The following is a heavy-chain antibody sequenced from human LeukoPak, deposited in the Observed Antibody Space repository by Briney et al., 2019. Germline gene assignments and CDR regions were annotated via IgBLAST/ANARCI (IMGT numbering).Heavy chain of an antibody. CDR2: ISSSSTYI. CDR1: GFTFSSYS. D-gene: IGHD2-15*01. CDR3: ARDPVGYCSSGSCWYYFDY. V-gene: IGHV3-21*01. J-gene: IGHJ4*02. Sequence: PGGSLRLSCAASGFTFSSYSMDWVRQAPGKGLEWVSSISSSSTYIYYADSVKGRFTISRDNAKNSLYLQMNSLRAEDTAVYYCARDPVGYCSSGSCWYYFDYWGQGTLVTVSS.